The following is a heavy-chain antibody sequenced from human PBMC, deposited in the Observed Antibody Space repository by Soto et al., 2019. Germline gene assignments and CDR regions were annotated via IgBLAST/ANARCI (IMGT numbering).Heavy chain of an antibody. V-gene: IGHV3-53*01. CDR2: IYNGGNT. CDR3: VGGDYDFQSGFYPFDY. Sequence: EVQLVESGGDLVQPGGSLRLSCAASGFNVNDNYMGWVRRAPGKELECVSLIYNGGNTYHAASVQGRFTISRDSYKNTLFLEMNNLRVEDTAVYSCVGGDYDFQSGFYPFDYWGLGTLVAVSS. J-gene: IGHJ4*02. CDR1: GFNVNDNY. D-gene: IGHD3-3*01.